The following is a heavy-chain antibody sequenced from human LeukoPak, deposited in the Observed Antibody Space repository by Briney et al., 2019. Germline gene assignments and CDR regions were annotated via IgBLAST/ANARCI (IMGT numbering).Heavy chain of an antibody. V-gene: IGHV4-59*01. D-gene: IGHD3-22*01. CDR1: GDSISIYY. CDR3: ARVVSGYYYFDY. CDR2: IYYSGST. Sequence: SETLSLTCTVSGDSISIYYWSWIRQPPGKGLEWIGSIYYSGSTYYNPSLKSRVTISVDTSKNQFSLKLSSVTAADTAVYYCARVVSGYYYFDYWGQGTLVTVSS. J-gene: IGHJ4*02.